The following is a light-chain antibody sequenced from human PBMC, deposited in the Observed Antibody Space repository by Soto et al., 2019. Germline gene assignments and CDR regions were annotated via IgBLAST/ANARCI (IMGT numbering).Light chain of an antibody. CDR1: QSVSSSY. CDR3: QQYGSSPPTT. CDR2: GAS. J-gene: IGKJ1*01. Sequence: EIVLTQSPGTLSLSPGERATLSCRASQSVSSSYLAWYQQKPGQAPRLLIYGASSRATGIPDRFSGSGSGTDFTLTISRLEAEDFAVYYCQQYGSSPPTTFGQGTKVDIK. V-gene: IGKV3-20*01.